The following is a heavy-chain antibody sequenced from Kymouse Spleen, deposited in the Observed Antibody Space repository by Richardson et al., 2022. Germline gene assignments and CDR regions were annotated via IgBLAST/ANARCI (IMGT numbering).Heavy chain of an antibody. CDR2: IYYSGST. V-gene: IGHV4-61*01. CDR3: ASGGLYFDY. CDR1: GGSVSSGSYY. Sequence: QVQLQESGPGLVKPSETLSLTCTVSGGSVSSGSYYWSWIRQPPGKGLEWIGYIYYSGSTNYNPSLKSRVTISVDTSKNQFSLKLSSVTAADTAVYYCASGGLYFDYWGQGTLVTVSS. J-gene: IGHJ4*02. D-gene: IGHD3-16*02.